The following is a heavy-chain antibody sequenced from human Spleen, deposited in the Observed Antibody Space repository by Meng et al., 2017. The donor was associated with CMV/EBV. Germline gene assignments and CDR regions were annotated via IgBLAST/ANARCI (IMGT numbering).Heavy chain of an antibody. CDR1: GGSFSGYF. J-gene: IGHJ4*02. Sequence: SETLSLTCGVHGGSFSGYFWTWIRQPPGKGLEWIREINDSESANSNPSLKRRVTMSVDTSKNQFSLRLSSVTAADTAVYYCARGQGFSHGLALDYWGQGSLVTVSS. CDR3: ARGQGFSHGLALDY. CDR2: INDSESA. D-gene: IGHD5-18*01. V-gene: IGHV4-34*01.